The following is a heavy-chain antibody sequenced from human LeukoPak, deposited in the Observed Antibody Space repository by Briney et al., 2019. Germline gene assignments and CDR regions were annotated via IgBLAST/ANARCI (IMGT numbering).Heavy chain of an antibody. CDR3: ARDGGYSYGYGLDY. D-gene: IGHD5-18*01. CDR1: GFTFSSYS. CDR2: ISSSSSYI. J-gene: IGHJ4*02. V-gene: IGHV3-21*01. Sequence: GGSLRLSCAASGFTFSSYSMNWVRQAPGKGLEWVSSISSSSSYIYYADSVKGRFTISRDSAKNSLYLQMNSLRAEDTAVYYCARDGGYSYGYGLDYWGQGTLVTVSS.